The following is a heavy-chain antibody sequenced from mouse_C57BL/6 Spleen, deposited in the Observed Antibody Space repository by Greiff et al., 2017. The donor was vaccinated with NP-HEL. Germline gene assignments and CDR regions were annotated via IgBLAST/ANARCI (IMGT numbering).Heavy chain of an antibody. V-gene: IGHV1-64*01. CDR1: GYTFTSYW. CDR3: ARSAYGNYLYYFHY. CDR2: IPPNSGST. J-gene: IGHJ2*01. Sequence: QVQLQQPGAELVKPGASVKLSCKASGYTFTSYWLHWVKQRPGQGLEWIGMIPPNSGSTNYNEKLKSKATLTVDKSSSTAYMQLSSLTSEDSAVYSCARSAYGNYLYYFHYWGQGTTLTVSS. D-gene: IGHD2-1*01.